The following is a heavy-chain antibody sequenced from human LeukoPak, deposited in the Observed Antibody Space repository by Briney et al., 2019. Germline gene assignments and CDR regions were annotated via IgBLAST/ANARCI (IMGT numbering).Heavy chain of an antibody. CDR3: ARDGIVVVPAASSPKSYYYYYMDV. CDR1: GDSVSSNSAA. V-gene: IGHV6-1*01. Sequence: SQTLSLTCAISGDSVSSNSAAWNWIRQSPSRGLEWLGRTYYRSKWNNDYAVSVKSRITINPDTSKNQFSLQLNSVTPEDTAVYYCARDGIVVVPAASSPKSYYYYYMDVWGKGTTVTVSS. CDR2: TYYRSKWNN. D-gene: IGHD2-2*01. J-gene: IGHJ6*03.